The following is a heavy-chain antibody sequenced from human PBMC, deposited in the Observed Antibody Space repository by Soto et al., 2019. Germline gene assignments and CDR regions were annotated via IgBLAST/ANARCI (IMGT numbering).Heavy chain of an antibody. CDR1: GGSISSSSYY. D-gene: IGHD3-3*01. J-gene: IGHJ3*02. CDR3: ARHTAAYYDFWSGLNDAFDI. V-gene: IGHV4-39*01. CDR2: IYYSGST. Sequence: SETLSLTCTVSGGSISSSSYYWGWIRQPPGKGLEWIGSIYYSGSTYYNPSLKSRVTISVDTSKNQFSLKLSSVTAADTAVYYCARHTAAYYDFWSGLNDAFDIWGQGTMVTVS.